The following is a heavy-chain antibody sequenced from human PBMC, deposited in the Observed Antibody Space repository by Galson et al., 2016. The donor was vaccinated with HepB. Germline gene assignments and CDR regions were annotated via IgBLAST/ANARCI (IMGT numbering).Heavy chain of an antibody. D-gene: IGHD3-3*01. V-gene: IGHV3-64D*09. J-gene: IGHJ4*02. Sequence: SLRLSCAASGFTFSSYAMHWVRQAPGKGLEYVSVISYNGGTTYYADSVMGRFTTSRDNSKNTLFLQMSGLRPEDTAVYYCVKEHVSEWEVGYFDYWGQGTLVTVSS. CDR1: GFTFSSYA. CDR2: ISYNGGTT. CDR3: VKEHVSEWEVGYFDY.